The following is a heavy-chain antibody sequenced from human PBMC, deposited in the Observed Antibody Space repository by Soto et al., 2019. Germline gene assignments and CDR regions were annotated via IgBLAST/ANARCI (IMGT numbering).Heavy chain of an antibody. CDR1: GFTFSSYA. CDR2: ISGSGGST. D-gene: IGHD3-3*01. CDR3: AKGTIFGLVKLYYYYMDV. Sequence: GGSLILSCAASGFTFSSYAMSWVRQAPGKGLEWVSAISGSGGSTYYADSVKGRFTISRDNSKNTLYLQMNSLRAEDTAVYYCAKGTIFGLVKLYYYYMDVWGKGTTVTVSS. V-gene: IGHV3-23*01. J-gene: IGHJ6*03.